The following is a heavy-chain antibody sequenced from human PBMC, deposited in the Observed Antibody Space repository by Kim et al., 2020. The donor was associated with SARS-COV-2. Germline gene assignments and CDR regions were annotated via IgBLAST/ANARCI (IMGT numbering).Heavy chain of an antibody. D-gene: IGHD5-18*01. J-gene: IGHJ5*02. CDR2: IYYSGST. Sequence: SETLSLTCTVSGGSISSYYWSWIRQPPGKGLEWIGYIYYSGSTNYNPSLKSRVTISVDTSKNQFSLKLSSVTAADTAVYYCARSLDSPYSHTESFDPWGQGTLVTVSS. V-gene: IGHV4-59*08. CDR3: ARSLDSPYSHTESFDP. CDR1: GGSISSYY.